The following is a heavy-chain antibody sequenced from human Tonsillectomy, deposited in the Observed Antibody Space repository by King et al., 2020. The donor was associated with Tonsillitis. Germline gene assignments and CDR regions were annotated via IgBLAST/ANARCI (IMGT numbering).Heavy chain of an antibody. V-gene: IGHV1-69*01. CDR2: VIPIFGPA. J-gene: IGHJ4*02. D-gene: IGHD1-26*01. CDR1: GGTFTYYA. Sequence: QLVQSGTEVKKPGSSVKVSCKASGGTFTYYAISWVRQAPGQGLEWMGGVIPIFGPANYAQKFQGRVTITADESTSTAYMELSSLRSEDTAVYYCARVLSPTIMGATTGYFDYWGQGTLVTVSS. CDR3: ARVLSPTIMGATTGYFDY.